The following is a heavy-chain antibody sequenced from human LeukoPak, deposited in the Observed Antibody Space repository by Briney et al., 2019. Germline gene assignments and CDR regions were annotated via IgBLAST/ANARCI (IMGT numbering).Heavy chain of an antibody. J-gene: IGHJ4*02. CDR2: SSAYSGNT. V-gene: IGHV1-18*01. CDR3: VRVEGDDSSGYYFDY. D-gene: IGHD3-22*01. Sequence: ASVKVSCKTSNYTFTNYGISWLRQAPGQGLEWMGWSSAYSGNTNYAQKFQGRVTMTTDTSTTTAHMELRSLRSDDTATYYCVRVEGDDSSGYYFDYWGQGTLVTVSS. CDR1: NYTFTNYG.